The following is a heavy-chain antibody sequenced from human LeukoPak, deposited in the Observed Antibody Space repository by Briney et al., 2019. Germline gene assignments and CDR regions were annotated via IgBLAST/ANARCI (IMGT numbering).Heavy chain of an antibody. CDR3: ARGTVTTDRYYFDY. V-gene: IGHV4-61*02. CDR1: GGSISSGSYY. CDR2: IHTSGST. J-gene: IGHJ4*02. Sequence: SQTLSLTCTVSGGSISSGSYYWSWIRQPAGKGPKWIGRIHTSGSTNYNPSLKSRVTISVDTSKNQFSLDLSSVTAADAAVYYCARGTVTTDRYYFDYWGQGTLVTVSS. D-gene: IGHD4-17*01.